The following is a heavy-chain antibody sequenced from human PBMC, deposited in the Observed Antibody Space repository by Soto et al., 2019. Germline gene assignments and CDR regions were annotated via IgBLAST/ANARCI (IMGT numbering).Heavy chain of an antibody. V-gene: IGHV1-18*04. CDR1: GDTLTIYG. D-gene: IGHD3-22*01. CDR3: ARYYYDTDGWFDP. J-gene: IGHJ5*02. Sequence: ASXTDSSKVCGDTLTIYGISCLRQAPGQGLEWMGWISAYNGNTNYAQKLQGRVTMTTDTSTSTAYMELRSLRSDDTAVYYCARYYYDTDGWFDPWGQGTLVTVSS. CDR2: ISAYNGNT.